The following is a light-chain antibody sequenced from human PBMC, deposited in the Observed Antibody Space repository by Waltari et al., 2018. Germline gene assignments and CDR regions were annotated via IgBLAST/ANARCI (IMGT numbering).Light chain of an antibody. CDR3: QQYGGSPIFT. Sequence: EIVLTQSPGTLSLSPGERATLSCRPSQSVYNSYLAWYQQKPGQAPRLLIYGASSRATGIPDRFSGSGSGTDFTLTISTLEPEDFAVYYCQQYGGSPIFTFGPGTKVDIK. J-gene: IGKJ3*01. V-gene: IGKV3-20*01. CDR1: QSVYNSY. CDR2: GAS.